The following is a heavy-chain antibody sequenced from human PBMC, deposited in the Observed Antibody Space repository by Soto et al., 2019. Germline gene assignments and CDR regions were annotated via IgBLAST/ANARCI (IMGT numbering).Heavy chain of an antibody. CDR3: ARDNRDNWNAEGWFDH. J-gene: IGHJ5*02. Sequence: QVQLVQSGAEVKKPGASVKVSCKASGYSFSDYDINWVRQATGQGPEWMGWMNPNSGNTGYAQKYQGRVTMTRNTSINPDYMDLSSLGSEDKAVYYCARDNRDNWNAEGWFDHWGQGTLVTVSS. V-gene: IGHV1-8*01. D-gene: IGHD1-20*01. CDR2: MNPNSGNT. CDR1: GYSFSDYD.